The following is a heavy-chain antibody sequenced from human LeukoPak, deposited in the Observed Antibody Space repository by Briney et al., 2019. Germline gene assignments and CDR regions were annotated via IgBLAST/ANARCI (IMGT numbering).Heavy chain of an antibody. D-gene: IGHD6-19*01. Sequence: SQTLSLTCAVSGGSISSGGYSWSWIRQPPGKGLEWIGYIYHSGSTYYNPSLKSRVTISVDTSKNQFSLKLSSVTATDTAVYYCARGGHSSGWYDYYGMDVWGQGTTVTVSS. CDR3: ARGGHSSGWYDYYGMDV. CDR1: GGSISSGGYS. J-gene: IGHJ6*02. V-gene: IGHV4-30-2*01. CDR2: IYHSGST.